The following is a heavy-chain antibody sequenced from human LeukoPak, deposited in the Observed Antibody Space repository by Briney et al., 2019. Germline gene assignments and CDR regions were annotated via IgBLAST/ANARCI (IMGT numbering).Heavy chain of an antibody. CDR1: GYTFTGYY. V-gene: IGHV1-2*06. Sequence: ASVKVSCKASGYTFTGYYMHWVRQAPGQWLEWMGRINPNSGGTNYAQKFQGRVTMTRDTSISTAYMELSRLRSDDTAVYYCARAGRYCSGGSCYYIYWGQGTLVTVSS. J-gene: IGHJ4*02. CDR3: ARAGRYCSGGSCYYIY. CDR2: INPNSGGT. D-gene: IGHD2-15*01.